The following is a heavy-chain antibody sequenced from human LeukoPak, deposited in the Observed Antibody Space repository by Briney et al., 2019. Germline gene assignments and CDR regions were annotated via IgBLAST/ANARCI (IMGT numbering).Heavy chain of an antibody. CDR2: IGPTGSDR. CDR1: GLTFSTSG. D-gene: IGHD5-24*01. CDR3: ATETDGRHYDY. Sequence: GGSLRLSCTASGLTFSTSGFNWVRQAPGKGLEWVASIGPTGSDRYHADSIKSRFTISRDNANNFLYLQMNSLRAEDTAVYYCATETDGRHYDYWGQGTLLTVSS. V-gene: IGHV3-21*06. J-gene: IGHJ4*02.